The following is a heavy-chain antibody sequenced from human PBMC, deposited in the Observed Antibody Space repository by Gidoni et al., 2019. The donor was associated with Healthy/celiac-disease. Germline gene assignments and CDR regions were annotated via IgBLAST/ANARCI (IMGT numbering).Heavy chain of an antibody. V-gene: IGHV4-34*01. Sequence: QVQLQQWGAGLLKPSETLSLTCAVYGGSFSGYYWSWIRQPPGKGLEWIGEINHSGSTNYNPSLKSRVTISVDTSKNQFSLKLSSVTAADTAVYYCARGLAGIRELDAFDIWGQGTMVTVSS. CDR1: GGSFSGYY. CDR2: INHSGST. CDR3: ARGLAGIRELDAFDI. J-gene: IGHJ3*02. D-gene: IGHD3-10*01.